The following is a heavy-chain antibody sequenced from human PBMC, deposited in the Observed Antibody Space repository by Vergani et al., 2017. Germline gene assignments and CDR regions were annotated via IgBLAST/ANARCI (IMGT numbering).Heavy chain of an antibody. Sequence: QVQLVQSGAEVKKPGASVKVSCKASGYTFTGYYMHWVRQAPGQGLEWMGWINPNSGGSNYAQKFQGRVTMTRDTSISTAYTELSRLRSDDTAVYYCARRGGGSWYYYYYYYGMDFWGQGTTVTVSS. CDR1: GYTFTGYY. CDR2: INPNSGGS. D-gene: IGHD6-13*01. J-gene: IGHJ6*02. CDR3: ARRGGGSWYYYYYYYGMDF. V-gene: IGHV1-2*02.